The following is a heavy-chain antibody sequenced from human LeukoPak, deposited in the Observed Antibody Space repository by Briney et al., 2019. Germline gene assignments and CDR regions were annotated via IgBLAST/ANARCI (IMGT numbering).Heavy chain of an antibody. Sequence: GGSLRLSCAASGFTFNNYGMHWVRQAPGKGLEWVAVISYDGRNIHYPDSVKGRFTISRDISTDTLWLQMDSLRTEDTAVYYCAKGPLRGTAAAIDYWGQGTLVTISS. D-gene: IGHD2-2*01. CDR3: AKGPLRGTAAAIDY. J-gene: IGHJ4*02. CDR1: GFTFNNYG. V-gene: IGHV3-30*18. CDR2: ISYDGRNI.